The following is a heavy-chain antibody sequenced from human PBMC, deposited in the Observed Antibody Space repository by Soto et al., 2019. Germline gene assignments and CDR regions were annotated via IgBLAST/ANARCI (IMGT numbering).Heavy chain of an antibody. CDR2: IYHSGST. CDR3: ASLGYYNWNDVSERWFDP. Sequence: QVQLQESGPGLVKPSGTLSLTCAVSSGSISSSNWWSWVRQPPGKGLEWIGEIYHSGSTNYNPSLKSRVTISVDKSKNQFSLKLSSVAAADTAVYYCASLGYYNWNDVSERWFDPWGQGTLVTVSS. CDR1: SGSISSSNW. V-gene: IGHV4-4*02. J-gene: IGHJ5*02. D-gene: IGHD1-1*01.